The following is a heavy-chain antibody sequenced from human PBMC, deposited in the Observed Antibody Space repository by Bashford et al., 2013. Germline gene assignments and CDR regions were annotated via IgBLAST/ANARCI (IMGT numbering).Heavy chain of an antibody. J-gene: IGHJ6*02. Sequence: VASVKVSCKASGYTFTSYAMQLGAPRPPEQRLEWMGWINAGNGNTKYSQKFQGRVTITRDTSASTAYMELSSLRSEDTAVYYCARGVWVRGYYGMDVWGQGTTVTVSS. CDR3: ARGVWVRGYYGMDV. V-gene: IGHV1-3*01. CDR2: INAGNGNT. D-gene: IGHD3-10*01. CDR1: GYTFTSYA.